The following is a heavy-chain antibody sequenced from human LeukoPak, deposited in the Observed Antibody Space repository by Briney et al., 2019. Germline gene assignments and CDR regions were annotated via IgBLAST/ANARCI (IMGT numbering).Heavy chain of an antibody. V-gene: IGHV3-7*03. CDR3: ATPLDYRDSSGFHQGGD. CDR1: GFTFSGHW. Sequence: GGSLRLSCAASGFTFSGHWMTWVRQAPGKGLEWVAHIKEDGSKKNYVDSVKGRFTIYRDNAKNSLYLQMTSLRAEDTAMYYCATPLDYRDSSGFHQGGDWGQGTLVTVSS. J-gene: IGHJ4*02. D-gene: IGHD3-22*01. CDR2: IKEDGSKK.